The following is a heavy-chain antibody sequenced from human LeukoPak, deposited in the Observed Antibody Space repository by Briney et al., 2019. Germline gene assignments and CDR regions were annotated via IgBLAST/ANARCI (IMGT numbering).Heavy chain of an antibody. CDR3: ARHEGVAGGRDYYYYGLDV. J-gene: IGHJ6*02. CDR2: IYYSGSA. Sequence: SETLSLTCTVSGGSISSYYWSWIRQPPGKALEWIGYIYYSGSANYNPSLTSRVTISVDASRNQFSLKLNSVTAADTAVYYCARHEGVAGGRDYYYYGLDVWGQGTTVTVSS. V-gene: IGHV4-59*08. CDR1: GGSISSYY. D-gene: IGHD6-19*01.